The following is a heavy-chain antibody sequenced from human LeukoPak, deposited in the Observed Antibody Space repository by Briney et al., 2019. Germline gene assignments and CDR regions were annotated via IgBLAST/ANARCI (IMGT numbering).Heavy chain of an antibody. V-gene: IGHV5-51*01. CDR2: IYPGDSDT. J-gene: IGHJ6*02. Sequence: GESLKISCMGSGYRFPSYWIGWVRQIPGKGLEGMGIIYPGDSDTRNSPSFQGQVTIPADKSISTAYLQWSSLKASDTAMYYCARHSSSYGDYSRLRYYYYGMDVWGQGTTVTVSS. D-gene: IGHD4-17*01. CDR1: GYRFPSYW. CDR3: ARHSSSYGDYSRLRYYYYGMDV.